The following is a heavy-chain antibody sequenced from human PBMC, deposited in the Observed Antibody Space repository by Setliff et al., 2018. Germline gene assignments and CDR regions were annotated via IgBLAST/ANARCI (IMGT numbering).Heavy chain of an antibody. CDR2: IYHSGST. V-gene: IGHV4-4*02. J-gene: IGHJ5*02. D-gene: IGHD3-3*01. Sequence: ASETLSLTCAVSGGSISSSNWWSWVRQPPGKGLEWIGEIYHSGSTNYNPSLKSRVTISVDTSKNQLSLKLSSVTAADTATYYCARAGPTVTFFRVLVISWWDPWGQGSLVTVS. CDR1: GGSISSSNW. CDR3: ARAGPTVTFFRVLVISWWDP.